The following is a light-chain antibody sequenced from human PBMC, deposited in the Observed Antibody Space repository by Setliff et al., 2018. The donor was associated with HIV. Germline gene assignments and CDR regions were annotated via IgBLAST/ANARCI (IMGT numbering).Light chain of an antibody. Sequence: ALAQPRSVSGSRGQTVTFSCTGASSDVGAYDYVSWYQQHPGKAPKLIIYDVSKRPSGVPDRFSGSKSGDTASLTISGLQSEDEADYYCCSYAGTYTYIFGSGTKVTVL. V-gene: IGLV2-11*01. CDR2: DVS. CDR3: CSYAGTYTYI. J-gene: IGLJ1*01. CDR1: SSDVGAYDY.